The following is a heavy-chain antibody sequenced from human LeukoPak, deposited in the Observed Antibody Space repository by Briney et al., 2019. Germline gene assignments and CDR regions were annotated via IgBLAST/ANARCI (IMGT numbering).Heavy chain of an antibody. CDR1: GYTFTSHG. CDR3: AKVHCISTNCNHIWTYFDY. J-gene: IGHJ4*02. D-gene: IGHD2-2*01. Sequence: ASVKVSCKAAGYTFTSHGFIWLRQAPGQGLEWVGWITVNNGYTKYAQELQGRVTMTTDTSTSTAYMELRSLRSDDTAVYYCAKVHCISTNCNHIWTYFDYWGQGTLVTVSS. V-gene: IGHV1-18*01. CDR2: ITVNNGYT.